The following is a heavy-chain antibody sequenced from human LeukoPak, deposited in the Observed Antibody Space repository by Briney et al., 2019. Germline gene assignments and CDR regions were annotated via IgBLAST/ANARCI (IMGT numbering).Heavy chain of an antibody. CDR2: ISGSGGST. CDR1: GFTFSSYA. D-gene: IGHD5-24*01. CDR3: AKETVRWLQLAY. V-gene: IGHV3-23*01. Sequence: GGSLRLSCAASGFTFSSYAMSWVRQAPGKGLEWVSGISGSGGSTYYADSVKGRFTISRDNSMNTLYLQMNSLRAEDTAVYYCAKETVRWLQLAYWGQGTLVTVSS. J-gene: IGHJ4*02.